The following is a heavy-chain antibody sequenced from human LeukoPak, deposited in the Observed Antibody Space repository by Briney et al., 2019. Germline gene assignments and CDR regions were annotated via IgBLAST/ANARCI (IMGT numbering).Heavy chain of an antibody. Sequence: AGGSLGLSCAASGFTFSTYWMHWVRQAPGKGLVWVSRIDSDGSKTSYAESAKGRFTISRDNAKNSLYLQMDSLRDEDTAVYYCARDRDYAFDYWGQGTLVTVSS. V-gene: IGHV3-74*03. CDR2: IDSDGSKT. CDR3: ARDRDYAFDY. D-gene: IGHD4-17*01. J-gene: IGHJ4*02. CDR1: GFTFSTYW.